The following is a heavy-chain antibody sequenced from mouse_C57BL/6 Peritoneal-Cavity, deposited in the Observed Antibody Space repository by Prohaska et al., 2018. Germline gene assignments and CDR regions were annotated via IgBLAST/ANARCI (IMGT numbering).Heavy chain of an antibody. Sequence: EVKLEDFGGGLVQLGGSMEFFCVASGFTFCNSWINWVRHSPDKGLEWVSQIRLKSDNYATHYAESVKERFTISRDDSKSSVYLQMNSLMAEDTGIYYCTGNYYSNSGLAYWGQGTLVTVSA. CDR1: GFTFCNSW. CDR2: IRLKSDNYAT. CDR3: TGNYYSNSGLAY. D-gene: IGHD2-5*01. V-gene: IGHV6-3*01. J-gene: IGHJ3*01.